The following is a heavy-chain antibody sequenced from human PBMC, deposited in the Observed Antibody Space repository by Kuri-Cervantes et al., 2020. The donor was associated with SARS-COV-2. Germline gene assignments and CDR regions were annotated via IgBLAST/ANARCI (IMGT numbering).Heavy chain of an antibody. Sequence: GESLKISCAASGFTFSSYAMHWVRQAPGKGLEWVAVTSYDGSDKYYADSVKGRFTISRDNSKNTLYLQMNSLRAEDTAVYYCARGNDFWSGRDWYFDLWGRGTLVTVSS. J-gene: IGHJ2*01. CDR3: ARGNDFWSGRDWYFDL. D-gene: IGHD3-3*01. CDR1: GFTFSSYA. CDR2: TSYDGSDK. V-gene: IGHV3-30-3*01.